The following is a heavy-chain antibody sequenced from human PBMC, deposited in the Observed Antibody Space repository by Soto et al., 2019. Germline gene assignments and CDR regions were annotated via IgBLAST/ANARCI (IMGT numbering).Heavy chain of an antibody. J-gene: IGHJ4*02. CDR1: GGSMSSSNW. CDR3: ARSEATVLDY. CDR2: THHSGRT. Sequence: QVQLQESGPGLVKPSGTLSLTCTVSGGSMSSSNWWNWVRQPPGKGLEWIGETHHSGRTNYNPSLKSRATISVDTSKTHFSLKLSSVTAADAAVYYCARSEATVLDYWGQGTLVTVSS. D-gene: IGHD4-17*01. V-gene: IGHV4-4*02.